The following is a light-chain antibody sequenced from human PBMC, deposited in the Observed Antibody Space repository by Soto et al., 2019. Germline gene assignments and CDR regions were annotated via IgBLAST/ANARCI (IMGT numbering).Light chain of an antibody. Sequence: EIVLTQSPGTLSLSPGERATLSCRASQSVSSNFLAWYQQKPGQAPRLLIYDASNRATGIPARFSGSGSGTDFTLTISSLQSEDFAVYYCQQFHDWPMTFGPGTKVDIK. V-gene: IGKV3D-15*01. CDR3: QQFHDWPMT. J-gene: IGKJ3*01. CDR2: DAS. CDR1: QSVSSN.